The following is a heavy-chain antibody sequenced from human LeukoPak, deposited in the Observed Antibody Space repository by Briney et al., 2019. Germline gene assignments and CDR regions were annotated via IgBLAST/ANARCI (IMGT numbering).Heavy chain of an antibody. V-gene: IGHV3-30*02. CDR3: VKDTGRGDF. CDR1: GFIFRNCG. D-gene: IGHD1-14*01. CDR2: LRNDESEI. J-gene: IGHJ4*02. Sequence: PGGSLRLSCAASGFIFRNCGMHWVRQAPGKGLEWVAFLRNDESEIFYADSVKGRFTISRDNSKNTLYLQMGSLREEGTAVYYCVKDTGRGDFWGQGTQVTVSS.